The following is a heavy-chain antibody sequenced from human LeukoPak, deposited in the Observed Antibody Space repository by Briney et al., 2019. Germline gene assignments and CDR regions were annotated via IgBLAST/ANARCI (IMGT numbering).Heavy chain of an antibody. Sequence: SETLSLTCTVSGGSISSSSYYWGWIRQPPGKGLEWIGEINHSGSANYNPSLKSRVTISVDTSKNQFYLKLSSVTAADTAVYYCARAVGQWPSWDYWGQGTLVTVSS. CDR3: ARAVGQWPSWDY. J-gene: IGHJ4*02. CDR2: INHSGSA. V-gene: IGHV4-39*07. CDR1: GGSISSSSYY. D-gene: IGHD6-19*01.